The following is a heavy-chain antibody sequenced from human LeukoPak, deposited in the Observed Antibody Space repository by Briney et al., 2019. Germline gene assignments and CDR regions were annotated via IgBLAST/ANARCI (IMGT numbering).Heavy chain of an antibody. CDR2: ISYDGSNK. CDR1: GFTLSSYA. CDR3: VPDSKEIPPAMDY. Sequence: TGGSLRLSCAASGFTLSSYAMHWVRQAPGKGLEWVAIISYDGSNKYYADSVKGRFTISRDNSKDTLYLQMNSLRAEDTAIYYCVPDSKEIPPAMDYWGQGTLVTVSS. J-gene: IGHJ4*02. V-gene: IGHV3-30-3*01. D-gene: IGHD2-2*01.